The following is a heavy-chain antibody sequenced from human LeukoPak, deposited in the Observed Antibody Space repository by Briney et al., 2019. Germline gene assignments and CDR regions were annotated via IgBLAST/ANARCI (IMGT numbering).Heavy chain of an antibody. Sequence: GGSLRLSCTASTLTLNNYWMSWVRQAPGKGLEWVANIKQDGSEKYHVDSVKGRFTISRDNAKNSLYLQMNSLRAEDTAVYYCARAVGPFDYWGQGTLVTVSS. CDR2: IKQDGSEK. D-gene: IGHD3-16*01. CDR3: ARAVGPFDY. CDR1: TLTLNNYW. V-gene: IGHV3-7*02. J-gene: IGHJ4*02.